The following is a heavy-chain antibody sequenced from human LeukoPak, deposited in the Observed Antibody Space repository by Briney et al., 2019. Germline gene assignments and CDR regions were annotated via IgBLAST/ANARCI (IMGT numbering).Heavy chain of an antibody. Sequence: ASVKVSCKASGYTFSSYCIHWVRQAPGQGLEWMGKINPSGGSTTYAQKFQGRVTMTRDTSTTTVYMELSSLRSEDTAVYYCAKCRASGSASADYWGQGTLVTVSS. CDR3: AKCRASGSASADY. CDR2: INPSGGST. CDR1: GYTFSSYC. D-gene: IGHD6-19*01. J-gene: IGHJ4*02. V-gene: IGHV1-46*01.